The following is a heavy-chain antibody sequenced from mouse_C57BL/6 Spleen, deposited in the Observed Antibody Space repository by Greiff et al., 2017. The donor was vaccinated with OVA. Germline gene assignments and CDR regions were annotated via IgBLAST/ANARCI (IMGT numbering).Heavy chain of an antibody. V-gene: IGHV1-81*01. J-gene: IGHJ3*01. Sequence: QVQLQQSGAELARPGASVKLSCKASGYTFTSYGISWVKQRTGQGLEWIGEIYPRSGNTYYNEKFKGKATLTADKSSSTAYMELRSLTSEDSAVYFCASVLTGVCAYWGQGTLVTVSA. CDR2: IYPRSGNT. CDR1: GYTFTSYG. D-gene: IGHD4-1*01. CDR3: ASVLTGVCAY.